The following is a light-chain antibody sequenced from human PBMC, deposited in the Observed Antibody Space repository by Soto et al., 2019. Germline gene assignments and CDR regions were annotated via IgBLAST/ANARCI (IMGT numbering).Light chain of an antibody. V-gene: IGKV1-5*01. CDR3: QQYDTYSPFT. CDR1: QSISSW. Sequence: DIQMTQSPSTLSASVGDRVTITCRASQSISSWLAWYQQKPGKAPKLLVYGASTLQSGVPSRFGGSGSGTEVTLTISSLQPDDFATYYCQQYDTYSPFTFGQGTKVEIK. J-gene: IGKJ2*01. CDR2: GAS.